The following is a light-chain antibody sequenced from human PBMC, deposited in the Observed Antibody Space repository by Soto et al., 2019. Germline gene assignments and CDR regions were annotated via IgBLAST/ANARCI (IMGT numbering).Light chain of an antibody. J-gene: IGKJ2*01. CDR3: QQYGSSLYT. V-gene: IGKV3-20*01. CDR1: QSVSSSY. Sequence: EIVLTQSPGTLSLSPGERATLSCRASQSVSSSYLAWYQQKPGQAPRLLIYGASSRATGIPDRFSGSGSGIYFTLTISRLEPEDFAVYYWQQYGSSLYTFGQGTKLEIK. CDR2: GAS.